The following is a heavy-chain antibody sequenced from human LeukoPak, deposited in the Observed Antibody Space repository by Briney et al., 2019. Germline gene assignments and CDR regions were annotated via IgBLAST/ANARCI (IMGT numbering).Heavy chain of an antibody. D-gene: IGHD3-16*01. J-gene: IGHJ4*02. CDR1: GFTVSTNC. CDR2: MSYDGSNK. Sequence: GGSLRLSCAASGFTVSTNCMTWVRQAPGKGLEWVAVMSYDGSNKYYADSVEGRFTISRDNSKNTLYLQMNNLRTEDTAVYYCTKGVLGGTQSVSAGLDSWGQGTLVTVSS. V-gene: IGHV3-30*18. CDR3: TKGVLGGTQSVSAGLDS.